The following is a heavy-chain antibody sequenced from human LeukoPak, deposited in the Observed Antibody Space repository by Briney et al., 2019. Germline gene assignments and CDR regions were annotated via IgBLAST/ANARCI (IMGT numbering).Heavy chain of an antibody. D-gene: IGHD6-13*01. Sequence: PGGSLRLSCAASGFTFSSYAMSWVRQAPGKGLEWVSAISGSGGSTYYADSVKGRFTISRDNSKNTLYLQMNSLRAEDTAVYYCAKDRSYSSSWYGLDYWGQGTLVTVSS. V-gene: IGHV3-23*01. CDR1: GFTFSSYA. CDR3: AKDRSYSSSWYGLDY. J-gene: IGHJ4*02. CDR2: ISGSGGST.